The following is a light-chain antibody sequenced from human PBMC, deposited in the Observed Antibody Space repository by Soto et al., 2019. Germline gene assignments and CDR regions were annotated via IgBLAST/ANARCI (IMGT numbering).Light chain of an antibody. CDR2: LEGSGSY. V-gene: IGLV4-60*02. CDR3: ETWDSNTRV. CDR1: SGHSSYT. Sequence: QSVLTQSSSASASLGSSVKLTCTLSSGHSSYTIAWHQQQPGKAPRYLMKLEGSGSYNKGSGVPDRFSGSSSGADRYLTISNLPFEDEADYYCETWDSNTRVFGGGTKLTVL. J-gene: IGLJ2*01.